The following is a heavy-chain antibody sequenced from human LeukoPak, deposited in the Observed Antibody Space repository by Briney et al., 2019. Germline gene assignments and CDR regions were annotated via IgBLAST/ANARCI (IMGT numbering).Heavy chain of an antibody. Sequence: SETLSLTCTVSGGSISTCHWSWIRQPPGKGLEWIGYIYTSGSTRYNPSLNSRVTISVDTSKNQFSLKLSSVTAADTAVYYCARRITYMDVWGNGTTVTVSS. J-gene: IGHJ6*03. CDR2: IYTSGST. D-gene: IGHD3-10*01. CDR3: ARRITYMDV. CDR1: GGSISTCH. V-gene: IGHV4-4*08.